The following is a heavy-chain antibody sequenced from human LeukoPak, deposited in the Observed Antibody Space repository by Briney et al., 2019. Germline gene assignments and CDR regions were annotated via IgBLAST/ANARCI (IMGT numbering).Heavy chain of an antibody. CDR1: GFTFSRYE. D-gene: IGHD2-2*02. CDR3: ARDPGYCSSTSCYKSRKNFDY. J-gene: IGHJ4*02. V-gene: IGHV3-48*03. Sequence: GGSLRLSCAASGFTFSRYEMNWVRQAPGKGLEWVSYISGSGNTIYYADSVKGRFTISRDNAKNTLYLQMNGLRAEDTAVYYCARDPGYCSSTSCYKSRKNFDYWGQGTLVTVSS. CDR2: ISGSGNTI.